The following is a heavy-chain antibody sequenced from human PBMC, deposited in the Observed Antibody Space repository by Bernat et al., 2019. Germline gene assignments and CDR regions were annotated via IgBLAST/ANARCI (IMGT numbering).Heavy chain of an antibody. CDR1: GGSISGYY. J-gene: IGHJ4*02. CDR2: IYYTGST. CDR3: ARLGTGTNPPYDH. Sequence: QVQLQESGPGLVRPSETLSLTCTVSGGSISGYYWSWVRQPPGKGLEQIGYIYYTGSTTYNPSLKSRVTISVDTSTNQFSLRVNSVTAADTAVYYCARLGTGTNPPYDHWGQGTLVTVSS. V-gene: IGHV4-59*08. D-gene: IGHD1/OR15-1a*01.